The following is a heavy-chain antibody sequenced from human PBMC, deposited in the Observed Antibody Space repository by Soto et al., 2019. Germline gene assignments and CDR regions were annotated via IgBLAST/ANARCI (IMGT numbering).Heavy chain of an antibody. Sequence: SVKVSCKASGGTFSSYAISWVRQAPGQGLEWMGGIIPIFGTANYAQKFQGRVTITADKSTSTAYMELSSLRSEDTAVYYCARDESKGSAYSSGWYAFDIWGQGTIVTVSS. V-gene: IGHV1-69*06. CDR2: IIPIFGTA. D-gene: IGHD6-19*01. CDR1: GGTFSSYA. J-gene: IGHJ3*02. CDR3: ARDESKGSAYSSGWYAFDI.